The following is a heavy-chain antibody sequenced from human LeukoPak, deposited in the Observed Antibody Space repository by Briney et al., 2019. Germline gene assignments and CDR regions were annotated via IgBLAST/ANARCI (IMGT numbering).Heavy chain of an antibody. Sequence: GGSLRLSCAASGFTFSSYWMHWVRQAPGKGLVWVSRIKSDGSSIRYADSVKGRFTTSRDNAKKTLWLQMNSLRAEDTAVYYCAADLDFGGYSHYDFWGQGTLVTVSS. CDR3: AADLDFGGYSHYDF. V-gene: IGHV3-74*01. J-gene: IGHJ4*02. D-gene: IGHD4-23*01. CDR2: IKSDGSSI. CDR1: GFTFSSYW.